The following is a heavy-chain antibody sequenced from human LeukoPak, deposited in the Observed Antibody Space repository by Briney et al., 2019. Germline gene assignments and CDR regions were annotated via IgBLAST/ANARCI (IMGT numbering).Heavy chain of an antibody. CDR2: INHRGST. V-gene: IGHV4-34*01. J-gene: IGHJ4*01. CDR3: ARGFSSTTCYLPY. Sequence: SETLSLTCAVYGGSFSGYYWSWIRQPPGKGLEWIGEINHRGSTNYNPSLKSRATMSVDTSKNQFSLKLSSVTAADTAVYYCARGFSSTTCYLPYWGHGVLVTVSS. D-gene: IGHD2-2*01. CDR1: GGSFSGYY.